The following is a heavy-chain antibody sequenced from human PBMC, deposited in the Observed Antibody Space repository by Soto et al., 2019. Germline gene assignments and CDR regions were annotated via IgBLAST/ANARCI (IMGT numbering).Heavy chain of an antibody. CDR2: ISGRGGST. J-gene: IGHJ6*02. D-gene: IGHD4-17*01. Sequence: EVHLLESGGGLVQPGGSLRLSCTASGFTFSNYAMSWVRQAPDKGLEWVSAISGRGGSTYYADSVKGRFTIARDNSKNMLFLQMNSLRAEATALYYCAKDSTVTTSLYSYYYGLDVWGQGTTVTVSS. CDR1: GFTFSNYA. V-gene: IGHV3-23*01. CDR3: AKDSTVTTSLYSYYYGLDV.